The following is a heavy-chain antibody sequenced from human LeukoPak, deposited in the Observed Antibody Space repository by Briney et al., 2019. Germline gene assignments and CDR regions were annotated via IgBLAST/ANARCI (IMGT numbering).Heavy chain of an antibody. CDR1: GFTFTSYG. CDR3: AKLRGPSSSSENNWFDP. J-gene: IGHJ5*02. CDR2: ISGSGDAT. D-gene: IGHD6-6*01. V-gene: IGHV3-23*01. Sequence: GGSLRFSCVASGFTFTSYGMAWVRQAPGKRLEWVSGISGSGDATYYADSVKGRFTISRDNSKNTLYLQMNSLRVEEMAVYYCAKLRGPSSSSENNWFDPWGQGTLVTVSS.